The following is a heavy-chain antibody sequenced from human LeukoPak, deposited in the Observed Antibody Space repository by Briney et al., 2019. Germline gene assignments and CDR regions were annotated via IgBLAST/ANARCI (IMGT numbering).Heavy chain of an antibody. Sequence: SETLSLTCTVSGGSISSSNYYWGWIPQPPGKGLEWIGSIYYSGSTYYNPSLKSRGTISLDTSKNPFSLKLRSVTAADTALYYCARPRTRLAWFDPWGQGTLVTVSS. D-gene: IGHD6-19*01. CDR2: IYYSGST. CDR1: GGSISSSNYY. J-gene: IGHJ5*02. V-gene: IGHV4-39*01. CDR3: ARPRTRLAWFDP.